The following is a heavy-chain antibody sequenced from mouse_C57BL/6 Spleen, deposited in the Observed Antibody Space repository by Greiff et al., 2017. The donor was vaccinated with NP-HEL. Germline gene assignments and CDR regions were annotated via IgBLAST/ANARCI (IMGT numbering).Heavy chain of an antibody. V-gene: IGHV3-6*01. CDR3: ARALPGPHFDY. D-gene: IGHD4-1*01. J-gene: IGHJ2*01. CDR1: GYSITSGYY. CDR2: ISYDGSN. Sequence: EVKLVESGPGLVKPSQSLSLTCSVTGYSITSGYYWNWIRQFPGNKLEWMGYISYDGSNNYNPSLKNRISITRDTSKNQFFLKLNSVTTEDTATYYCARALPGPHFDYWGQGTTLTVSS.